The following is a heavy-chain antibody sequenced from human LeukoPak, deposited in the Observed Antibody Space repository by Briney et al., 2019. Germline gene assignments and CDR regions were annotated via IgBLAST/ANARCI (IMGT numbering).Heavy chain of an antibody. D-gene: IGHD3-22*01. Sequence: SVKVSCEASGGTFSSYAFSWVRQAPGQGLEWMGRIIPLFGTVNYAQKFQDRVTITADESTSTAYMELSSLRSEDTAVFYCARVGHYYDSSGYYYDYWGQGTLVTVSS. CDR1: GGTFSSYA. CDR2: IIPLFGTV. J-gene: IGHJ4*02. CDR3: ARVGHYYDSSGYYYDY. V-gene: IGHV1-69*13.